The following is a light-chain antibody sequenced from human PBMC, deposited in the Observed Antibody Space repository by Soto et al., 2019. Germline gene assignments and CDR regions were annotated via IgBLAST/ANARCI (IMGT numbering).Light chain of an antibody. J-gene: IGKJ1*01. CDR2: KAS. CDR3: QQYNSIRRT. V-gene: IGKV2-40*01. Sequence: DIVMTQTPLSLPVTHGYPAPISCASSQSLLDSDDGNTYLDWYLQKPGQSPQLLIYKASSLESGVPSRFSGSGSGTEFTLTISSLQPDDFATYYCQQYNSIRRTLGQGTKVDI. CDR1: QSLLDSDDGNTY.